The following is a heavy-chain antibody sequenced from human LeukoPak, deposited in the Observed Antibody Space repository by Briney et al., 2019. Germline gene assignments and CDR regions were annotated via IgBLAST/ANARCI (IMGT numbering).Heavy chain of an antibody. V-gene: IGHV4-34*01. Sequence: SKTLSLTCAVYGGSFSGYYWSWIRQPPGKGLEWIGEINHSGSTNYNPSLKSRVTISVDTSKNQFSLKLSSVTAADTAVYYCARGLVGSGSILFDYWGQGTLVTVSS. CDR1: GGSFSGYY. CDR2: INHSGST. D-gene: IGHD3-10*01. J-gene: IGHJ4*02. CDR3: ARGLVGSGSILFDY.